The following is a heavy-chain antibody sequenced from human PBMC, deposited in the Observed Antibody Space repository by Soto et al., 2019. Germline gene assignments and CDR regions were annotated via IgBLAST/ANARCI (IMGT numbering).Heavy chain of an antibody. J-gene: IGHJ6*02. V-gene: IGHV4-31*03. CDR2: IYYSGST. CDR3: ASGRLFRGYSGYDYNPYWYGMDV. D-gene: IGHD5-12*01. Sequence: SETLSLTCTVSGGSISSGGYYWSWIRQHPGKGLEWIGYIYYSGSTYYNPSLKSRVTISVDTSKNQFSLKLSSVTAADTAVYYCASGRLFRGYSGYDYNPYWYGMDVWGQGTTVTVSS. CDR1: GGSISSGGYY.